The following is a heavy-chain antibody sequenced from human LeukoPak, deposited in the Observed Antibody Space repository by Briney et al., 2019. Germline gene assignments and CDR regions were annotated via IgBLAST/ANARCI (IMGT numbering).Heavy chain of an antibody. V-gene: IGHV4-59*01. Sequence: SETLSLTCTVSGGSISSYYWSWIRQPPGKGLEWIGCIYYSGSTNYNPSLKSRVTISVDTSKNQFSLKLSSVTAADTAVYYCARAPSYCSGGSCHHNWFDPWGQGTLVTVSS. D-gene: IGHD2-15*01. CDR2: IYYSGST. J-gene: IGHJ5*02. CDR1: GGSISSYY. CDR3: ARAPSYCSGGSCHHNWFDP.